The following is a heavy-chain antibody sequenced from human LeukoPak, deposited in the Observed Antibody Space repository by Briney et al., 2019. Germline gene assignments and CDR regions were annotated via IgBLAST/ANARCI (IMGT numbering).Heavy chain of an antibody. V-gene: IGHV3-48*03. Sequence: QSGGSLRLSCAASGFTFSSYEMNWVRQAPGKGLEWVSYISSSGSTIYYADSVKGRFTISRDNAKNSLYLQMNSLRAEDTAVYYCARDQRGEVAAAGPTNWFDPWGQGTLVTVSS. CDR3: ARDQRGEVAAAGPTNWFDP. CDR1: GFTFSSYE. J-gene: IGHJ5*02. D-gene: IGHD6-13*01. CDR2: ISSSGSTI.